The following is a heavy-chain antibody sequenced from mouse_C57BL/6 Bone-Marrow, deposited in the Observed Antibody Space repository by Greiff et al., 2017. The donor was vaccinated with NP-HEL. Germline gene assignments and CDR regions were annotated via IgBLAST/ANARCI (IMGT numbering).Heavy chain of an antibody. D-gene: IGHD1-1*01. CDR3: AITTVVAPYYFDY. Sequence: VQLQQPGAELVKPGASVKVSCKASGYTFTSYWVHWVKQRPGQGLEWIGRINPSDSDTNYNQKFKGKATLTVDKSSSTAYMQLSSLTSEDSAVYYCAITTVVAPYYFDYWGQGTTLTVSS. J-gene: IGHJ2*01. V-gene: IGHV1-74*01. CDR2: INPSDSDT. CDR1: GYTFTSYW.